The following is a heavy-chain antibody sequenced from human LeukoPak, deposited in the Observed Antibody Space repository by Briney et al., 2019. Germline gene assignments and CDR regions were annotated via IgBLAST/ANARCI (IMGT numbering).Heavy chain of an antibody. CDR3: ARDKRDYDTSGSLFVF. D-gene: IGHD3-22*01. Sequence: GGSLRLSCAASGFTFSSYSMNWVRQAPGRGLEWVSSISSSSSYIYYADSVKGRFTISRDNAKNSLFLQMNSLRAEDTAVYYCARDKRDYDTSGSLFVFGGQGTLVTVSS. CDR1: GFTFSSYS. CDR2: ISSSSSYI. J-gene: IGHJ4*02. V-gene: IGHV3-21*04.